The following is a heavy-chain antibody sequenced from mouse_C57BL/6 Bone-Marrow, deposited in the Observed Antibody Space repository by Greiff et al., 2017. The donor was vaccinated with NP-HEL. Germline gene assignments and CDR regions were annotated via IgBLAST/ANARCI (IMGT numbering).Heavy chain of an antibody. CDR1: EYAFPSHD. CDR2: INSDGGST. CDR3: ARQDYYGSSYGDWFAY. D-gene: IGHD1-1*01. J-gene: IGHJ3*01. Sequence: EVQGVESGGGLVQPGESLKLSCESNEYAFPSHDMSWVRKTPEKRLELVAAINSDGGSTYYPDTMERRFIISRDNTKKTLYLQMSSLRSEDTALYYCARQDYYGSSYGDWFAYWGQGTLVTVSA. V-gene: IGHV5-2*01.